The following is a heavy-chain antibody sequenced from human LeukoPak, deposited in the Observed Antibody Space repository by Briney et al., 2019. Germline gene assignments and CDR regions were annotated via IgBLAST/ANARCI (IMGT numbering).Heavy chain of an antibody. D-gene: IGHD3-22*01. V-gene: IGHV4-39*01. CDR3: ARPYDSSLYYFDY. Sequence: PSETLSLTCTVSGGSISSSSYYWGWIRQPPGKGLEWIGSIYYSGSTYYNPSLKSRVTISVDPSKNQFSLKLSSVTAADTAVYYCARPYDSSLYYFDYWGQGTLVTVSS. J-gene: IGHJ4*02. CDR2: IYYSGST. CDR1: GGSISSSSYY.